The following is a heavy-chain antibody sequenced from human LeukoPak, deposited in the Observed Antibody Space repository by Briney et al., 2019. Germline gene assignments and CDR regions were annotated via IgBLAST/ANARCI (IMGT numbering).Heavy chain of an antibody. J-gene: IGHJ5*02. CDR1: GFTFSDYN. D-gene: IGHD3-10*01. CDR3: ARGGGSGSYVNH. Sequence: GGSLRLSCAASGFTFSDYNMRWIRQAPGKGLEWVSSISRSGSTKYYADSVKGRFTISRDNAKNSLFLQMNSLRAEDTALYYCARGGGSGSYVNHWGQGTLVTVSS. CDR2: ISRSGSTK. V-gene: IGHV3-11*01.